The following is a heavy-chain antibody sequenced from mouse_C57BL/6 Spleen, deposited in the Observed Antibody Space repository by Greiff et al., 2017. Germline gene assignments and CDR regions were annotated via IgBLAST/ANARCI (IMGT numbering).Heavy chain of an antibody. D-gene: IGHD1-1*02. V-gene: IGHV1-15*01. J-gene: IGHJ3*01. CDR3: TREGLGSYRWFAY. CDR1: GYTFTDYE. CDR2: IDPETGGT. Sequence: QVQLQQSGAELVRPGASVTLSCKASGYTFTDYEMHWVKQTTVHGLEWIGAIDPETGGTAYNQKFKGKAILTADKSSSTAYMERRSLTSEDSAVYYCTREGLGSYRWFAYWGQGTLVTVSA.